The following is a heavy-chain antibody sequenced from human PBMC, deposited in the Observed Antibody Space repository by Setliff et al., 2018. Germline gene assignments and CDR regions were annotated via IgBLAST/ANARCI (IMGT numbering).Heavy chain of an antibody. D-gene: IGHD6-13*01. CDR2: INPNTGGT. J-gene: IGHJ1*01. V-gene: IGHV1-2*02. CDR3: ARGTSSSSWPEYFQH. CDR1: GYTFTGYY. Sequence: ASVKVSCKAPGYTFTGYYMHWVRQAPGQGLEWMGWINPNTGGTNYAQKFQGRVTMTRDTSISTAYMELSRLRSDDTAVYYCARGTSSSSWPEYFQHWGQGTLVTVSS.